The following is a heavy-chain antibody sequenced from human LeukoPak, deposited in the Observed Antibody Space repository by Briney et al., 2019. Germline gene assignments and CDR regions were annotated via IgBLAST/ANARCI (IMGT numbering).Heavy chain of an antibody. Sequence: SVKVSRKASGGTFSSYAISWVRQAPGQGLEWMGGIIPIFGTANYAQKFQGRVTITADESTSTAYMELSSLRSEDTAVYYCANHPPPRLPDTPDWGQGTLVTVSS. CDR1: GGTFSSYA. J-gene: IGHJ4*02. CDR2: IIPIFGTA. CDR3: ANHPPPRLPDTPD. V-gene: IGHV1-69*13. D-gene: IGHD2-15*01.